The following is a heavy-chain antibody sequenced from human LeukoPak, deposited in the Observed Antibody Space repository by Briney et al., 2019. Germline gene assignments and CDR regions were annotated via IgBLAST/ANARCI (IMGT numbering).Heavy chain of an antibody. V-gene: IGHV2-5*02. CDR3: AHTGGIVGATSLYYFDY. CDR1: GFSLSTSGVG. Sequence: SGPTLVNPTQTLTLTCTFSGFSLSTSGVGVGWIRQPPGKALEWLALIYWDDDKRYSPSLKSRLTITKDTSKNQVVLTMTNMDPVDTATYYCAHTGGIVGATSLYYFDYWGQGTLVTVSS. D-gene: IGHD1-26*01. J-gene: IGHJ4*02. CDR2: IYWDDDK.